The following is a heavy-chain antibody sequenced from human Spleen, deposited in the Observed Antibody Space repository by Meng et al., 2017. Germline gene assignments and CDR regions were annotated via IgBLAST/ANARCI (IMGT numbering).Heavy chain of an antibody. CDR1: GNTFTSYS. CDR2: INTVIGNT. J-gene: IGHJ4*02. CDR3: ASAKYARGWYEFDY. D-gene: IGHD2-8*01. V-gene: IGHV1-3*04. Sequence: QVHLVQFGAEVKKPGASVKVSWWASGNTFTSYSMQWGRQAPGQRLEWMGWINTVIGNTTYSEKFQGRVTITADESASTAYMELSSLRSEDTAVYYCASAKYARGWYEFDYWGQGTLVTVSS.